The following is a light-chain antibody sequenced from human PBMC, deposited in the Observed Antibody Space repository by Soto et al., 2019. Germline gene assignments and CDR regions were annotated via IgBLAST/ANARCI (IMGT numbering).Light chain of an antibody. V-gene: IGLV2-14*01. CDR3: SSYTGSSTLVL. Sequence: QSALTQPASVSGSPGQSITISCSGTSSDIGSYNYVSWYQQHPGKAPKLIIYDVSNRPSGLSNRFSGSKSGNTASLTISGLQAEDEAVYYCSSYTGSSTLVLFGGGTKLTVL. J-gene: IGLJ2*01. CDR1: SSDIGSYNY. CDR2: DVS.